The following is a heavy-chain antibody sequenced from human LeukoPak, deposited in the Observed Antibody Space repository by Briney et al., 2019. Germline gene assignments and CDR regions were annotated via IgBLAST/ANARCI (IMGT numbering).Heavy chain of an antibody. V-gene: IGHV4-34*01. J-gene: IGHJ4*02. Sequence: PSETLSLTCAVYGGSFSGYYWSWIRQPPGKGLEWIGEINHSGSTKNNPSLKSRVTISVDTSKNQFSLKLNSVTAADTAVYYCARVRVRGVIMMRDQYYFDYWGQGTLVTVSS. CDR3: ARVRVRGVIMMRDQYYFDY. CDR2: INHSGST. D-gene: IGHD3-10*01. CDR1: GGSFSGYY.